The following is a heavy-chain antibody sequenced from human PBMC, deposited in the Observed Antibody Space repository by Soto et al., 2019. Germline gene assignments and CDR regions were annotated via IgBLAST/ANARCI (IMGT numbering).Heavy chain of an antibody. V-gene: IGHV4-39*01. J-gene: IGHJ5*02. CDR2: IFYSGTT. D-gene: IGHD2-2*01. Sequence: PSETLSLTCTVSGGSISTGSYYWGWIRQPPGKGLEWIGSIFYSGTTYYNPSLKSRVTISVDTSKNQFSLKLSSVTVADTAVYYCARHALLWVPAAIGPWGQGALVTVSS. CDR3: ARHALLWVPAAIGP. CDR1: GGSISTGSYY.